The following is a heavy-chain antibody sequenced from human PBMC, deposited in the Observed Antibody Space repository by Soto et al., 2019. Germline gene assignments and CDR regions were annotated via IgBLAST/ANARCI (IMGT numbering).Heavy chain of an antibody. CDR2: LSAYNGNT. CDR3: ARPFGDYGGYAWSFRY. J-gene: IGHJ4*02. Sequence: QGQLVQSGAEVKKPGASVKVSCKASGYTFSGYAMGCVRQAPGQGLEWMGWLSAYNGNTDYAQKFQGRVTMTTDTSTITAYMAPRRLTSDDTAVYYCARPFGDYGGYAWSFRYWGQGALVPVAS. V-gene: IGHV1-18*01. CDR1: GYTFSGYA. D-gene: IGHD4-17*01.